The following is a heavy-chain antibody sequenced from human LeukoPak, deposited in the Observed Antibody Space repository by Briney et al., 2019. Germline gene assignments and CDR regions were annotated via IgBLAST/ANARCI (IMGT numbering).Heavy chain of an antibody. CDR3: ARNYDDSGWAFDI. J-gene: IGHJ3*02. CDR2: IDYSGST. Sequence: SETLSLTCTVSGGSISSYYWSWIRQPPGKGLEWIGYIDYSGSTNYTPSLKGRVTMSVYTAKNQFPLKLNSVTAADTAVYYCARNYDDSGWAFDIWGQGTMVTVST. V-gene: IGHV4-59*01. CDR1: GGSISSYY. D-gene: IGHD3-22*01.